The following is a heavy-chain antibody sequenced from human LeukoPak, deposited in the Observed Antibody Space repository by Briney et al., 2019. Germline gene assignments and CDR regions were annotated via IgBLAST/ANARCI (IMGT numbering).Heavy chain of an antibody. V-gene: IGHV3-74*01. Sequence: PGGSLTLSCAASGFTFSSYWMHWVRQAPGRGLVWVSCINNHVSSTSYADSVKGRFTISRDNAKNTLYLQMNSLRAEDTAVYYCARDVPLRYYYGMDVWGQRTTVTVSS. D-gene: IGHD2-2*01. CDR3: ARDVPLRYYYGMDV. J-gene: IGHJ6*02. CDR1: GFTFSSYW. CDR2: INNHVSST.